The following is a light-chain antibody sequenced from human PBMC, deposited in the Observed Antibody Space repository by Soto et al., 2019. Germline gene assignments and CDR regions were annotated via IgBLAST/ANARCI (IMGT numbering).Light chain of an antibody. CDR2: GPP. CDR3: QQYGSSSLT. J-gene: IGKJ4*01. Sequence: EIVLTQSPGTLSLSPGERATLSCRASQSVSNTYLAGYQQKPGQAPRLLIYGPPSRATGIPDRFSGSGSGTDFTLTISRLEPEDFAVYYCQQYGSSSLTFGGGTKVEIK. CDR1: QSVSNTY. V-gene: IGKV3-20*01.